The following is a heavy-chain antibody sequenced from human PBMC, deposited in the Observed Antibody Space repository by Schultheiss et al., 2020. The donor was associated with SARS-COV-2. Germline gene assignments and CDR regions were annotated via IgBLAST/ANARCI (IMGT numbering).Heavy chain of an antibody. J-gene: IGHJ6*02. CDR2: IWYDGSNK. CDR1: GFTFSSYG. D-gene: IGHD4-23*01. CDR3: ARERGAVITDYYYGMDV. V-gene: IGHV3-33*01. Sequence: GESLKISCAASGFTFSSYGMHWVRQAPGKGLEWVAVIWYDGSNKYYADSVKGRFTISRDNSKNTLYLQMNSLRAEDTAVYYCARERGAVITDYYYGMDVWGQGTTVTVSS.